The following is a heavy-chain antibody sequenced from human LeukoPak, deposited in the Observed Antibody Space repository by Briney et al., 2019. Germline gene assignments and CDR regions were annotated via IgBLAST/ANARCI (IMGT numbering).Heavy chain of an antibody. Sequence: PGGSLRLSCVASGFTFRNFAMSWVRQAPGKGLEWVSAISAADGDNTYYADSVKGRFTISRDNSENTLHLQMNSLRAEDTAVYYCARDSDSGSYPRLGQLGYWGQGTLVTVSS. J-gene: IGHJ4*02. CDR3: ARDSDSGSYPRLGQLGY. CDR2: ISAADGDNT. D-gene: IGHD1-26*01. V-gene: IGHV3-23*01. CDR1: GFTFRNFA.